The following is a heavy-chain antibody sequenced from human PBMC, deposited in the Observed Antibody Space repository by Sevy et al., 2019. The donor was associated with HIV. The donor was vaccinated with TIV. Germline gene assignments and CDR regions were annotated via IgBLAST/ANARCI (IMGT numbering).Heavy chain of an antibody. Sequence: GESLKISCKGSGYSFTSYWIGWVRQMPGKGLEWMGIIYPGDSDTRYSPSFQGQVTISVDKSISTAYLQWSSLKASDTAMYYCARTYYYDSSGYYSLYFQHWGQGTLVTVSS. CDR1: GYSFTSYW. V-gene: IGHV5-51*01. CDR3: ARTYYYDSSGYYSLYFQH. CDR2: IYPGDSDT. J-gene: IGHJ1*01. D-gene: IGHD3-22*01.